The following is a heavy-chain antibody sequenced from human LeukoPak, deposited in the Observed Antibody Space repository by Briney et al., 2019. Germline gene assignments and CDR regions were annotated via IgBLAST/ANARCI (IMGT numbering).Heavy chain of an antibody. CDR3: ARSALMVRGVSKFDP. J-gene: IGHJ5*02. CDR2: IYYSGST. D-gene: IGHD3-10*01. CDR1: GGSISSYY. Sequence: PPETLSLTCTVSGGSISSYYWSWIRQPPGKGLEWIGYIYYSGSTNYHPSLNMRITISVDTSKNQFTLKLTSVTAADTAVNYCARSALMVRGVSKFDPWGQGTLVTVSS. V-gene: IGHV4-59*01.